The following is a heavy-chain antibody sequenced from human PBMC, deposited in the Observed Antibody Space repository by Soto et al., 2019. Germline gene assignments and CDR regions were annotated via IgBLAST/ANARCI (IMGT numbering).Heavy chain of an antibody. CDR1: GFTFSDYY. Sequence: QVQLVESGGGLVKPGGSLRLSCAASGFTFSDYYMSWIRQAPGQGLEWVSYISSSSSYTNYADSVKGRFTISRDNAKNSLYLQMNSLRAEDTAVYYCAGGYDFWSGDTEYYFDYWGQGTLVTVSS. V-gene: IGHV3-11*06. CDR2: ISSSSSYT. CDR3: AGGYDFWSGDTEYYFDY. J-gene: IGHJ4*02. D-gene: IGHD3-3*01.